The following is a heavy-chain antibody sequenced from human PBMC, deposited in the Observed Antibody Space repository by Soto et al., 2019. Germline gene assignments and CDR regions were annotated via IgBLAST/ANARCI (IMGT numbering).Heavy chain of an antibody. Sequence: SLRLSCASSGFTFSSYGMHWVRQAPGKGLEWVAVISYDGSNKYYADSVKGRFTISRDNSKNTLYLQMNSLRAEDTAVYYCANYRDYVHYWGQGTLVTVSS. D-gene: IGHD2-15*01. CDR3: ANYRDYVHY. V-gene: IGHV3-30*18. CDR1: GFTFSSYG. CDR2: ISYDGSNK. J-gene: IGHJ4*02.